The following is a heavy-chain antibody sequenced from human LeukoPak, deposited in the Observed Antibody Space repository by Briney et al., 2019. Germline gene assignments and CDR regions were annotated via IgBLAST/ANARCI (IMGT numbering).Heavy chain of an antibody. CDR1: GGSISSSSYY. J-gene: IGHJ4*02. CDR3: ARLRGLLNFDY. Sequence: SETLSLTCTVSGGSISSSSYYWGWIRQPPGKGLEWIGSIYYSGSTYYNPSLKSRVTISVDTSKNQFSLKLSSVTAADTAAYYCARLRGLLNFDYWGQGTLVTVSS. CDR2: IYYSGST. V-gene: IGHV4-39*01. D-gene: IGHD3-10*01.